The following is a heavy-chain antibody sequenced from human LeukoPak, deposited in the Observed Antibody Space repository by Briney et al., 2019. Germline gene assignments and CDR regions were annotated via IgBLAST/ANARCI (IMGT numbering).Heavy chain of an antibody. CDR2: SGNKDNSYIT. CDR1: GFTFSAHR. Sequence: PEGSLRLSCAASGFTFSAHRMDWIRQAPGKGPEWIGRSGNKDNSYITHYAASVRDRFTISRDESKNSVYLQMNSLKTEDTAVYYCAWGDAYCSGDCFSDWGQGALVTVSA. CDR3: AWGDAYCSGDCFSD. D-gene: IGHD2-21*02. V-gene: IGHV3-72*01. J-gene: IGHJ4*02.